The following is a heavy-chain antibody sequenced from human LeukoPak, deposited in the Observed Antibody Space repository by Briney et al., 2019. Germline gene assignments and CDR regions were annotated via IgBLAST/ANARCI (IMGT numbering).Heavy chain of an antibody. V-gene: IGHV3-48*03. Sequence: PGGSLRLSCAASGFTFSSYEMSWVRQAPGKGLEWVSHIYTDSNIYQADSVKGRFTISRDNAKNTLYLQMNSLRAEDTAVYYCARASNSPFDYWGQGTLSPSPQ. J-gene: IGHJ4*02. D-gene: IGHD2-21*01. CDR1: GFTFSSYE. CDR2: IYTDSNI. CDR3: ARASNSPFDY.